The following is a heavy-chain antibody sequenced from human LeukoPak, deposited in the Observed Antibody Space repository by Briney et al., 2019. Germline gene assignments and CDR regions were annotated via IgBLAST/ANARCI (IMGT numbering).Heavy chain of an antibody. CDR2: INHGGST. V-gene: IGHV4-34*10. CDR3: TRAPGYSSSWWLDS. J-gene: IGHJ5*01. Sequence: SETLSLTCAVYGGTFNDNYWTWMRQPPGEELEWIGEINHGGSTNYNPSLESRITMSVDMSKNQFPLTVNSLTAADTAVYYCTRAPGYSSSWWLDSWGQGTRVTVSS. D-gene: IGHD6-13*01. CDR1: GGTFNDNY.